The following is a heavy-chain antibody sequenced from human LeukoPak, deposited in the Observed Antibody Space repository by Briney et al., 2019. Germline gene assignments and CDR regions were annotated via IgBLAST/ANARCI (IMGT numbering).Heavy chain of an antibody. CDR2: ISYDGSNK. D-gene: IGHD3-22*01. Sequence: GGSLRLSCAASGFTFSSYAMHWVRQAPGKGLEWVAVISYDGSNKYYADSVKGRFTISRDNSKNTLYLQMNSLRAEDTAVYYCARDGLGYYDSSGYDYWGQGTLVTVSS. J-gene: IGHJ4*02. CDR3: ARDGLGYYDSSGYDY. CDR1: GFTFSSYA. V-gene: IGHV3-30*04.